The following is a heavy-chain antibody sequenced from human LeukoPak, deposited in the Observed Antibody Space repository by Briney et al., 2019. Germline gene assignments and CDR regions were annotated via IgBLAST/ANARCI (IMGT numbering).Heavy chain of an antibody. V-gene: IGHV4-34*01. CDR3: AREPNMTTVTPPDY. CDR1: GGSFSGYY. J-gene: IGHJ4*02. CDR2: INHSGST. Sequence: PSETLSLTCAVYGGSFSGYYWSWIRQPPGKGLEWIGEINHSGSTNYNPSLKSRVTISVDTSKNQFSLKQSSVTAADTAVYYCAREPNMTTVTPPDYWGQGTLVTVSS. D-gene: IGHD4-17*01.